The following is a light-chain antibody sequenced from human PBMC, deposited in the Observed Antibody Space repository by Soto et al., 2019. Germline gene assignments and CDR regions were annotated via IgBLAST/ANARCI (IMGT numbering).Light chain of an antibody. CDR3: QQYDSSPWT. V-gene: IGKV3-15*01. Sequence: EIVMTQSPATLSVSPWGRATLSCRASQSISDTLAWYQQKPGQAPRLLIHGASTRAPGFPARFSGSGSGTDFTLTISSLQSEDFAVYYCQQYDSSPWTFGQGTKVDIK. CDR1: QSISDT. CDR2: GAS. J-gene: IGKJ1*01.